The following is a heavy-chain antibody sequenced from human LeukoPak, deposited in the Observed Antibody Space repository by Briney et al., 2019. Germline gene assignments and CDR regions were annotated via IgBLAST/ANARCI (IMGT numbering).Heavy chain of an antibody. CDR3: ARRYCNSASCSQGVCMDV. J-gene: IGHJ6*02. CDR2: IRYDGSNK. D-gene: IGHD2-2*01. Sequence: PGGSLRLSCAASGFTFSNYYMHWVRQAPGKGLEWVAFIRYDGSNKNYADSVKRRITISRNNSKTMLHRKMNRRSADDTVVYYWARRYCNSASCSQGVCMDVWGQGTTVTVSS. CDR1: GFTFSNYY. V-gene: IGHV3-30*02.